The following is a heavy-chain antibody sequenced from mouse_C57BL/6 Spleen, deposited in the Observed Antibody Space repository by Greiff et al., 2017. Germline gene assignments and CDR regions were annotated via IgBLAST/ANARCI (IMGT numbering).Heavy chain of an antibody. V-gene: IGHV1-50*01. CDR3: ARLGYGSSYGFAY. Sequence: QVQLQQPGAELVKPGASVKLSCKASGYTFTSYWMQWVKQRPGQGLEWIGEIDPSGSYTNYNQKFKGKATLTVDTSSSTAYMQLSSLTSEDSAVYYCARLGYGSSYGFAYWGQGTLVTVSA. CDR1: GYTFTSYW. D-gene: IGHD1-1*01. J-gene: IGHJ3*01. CDR2: IDPSGSYT.